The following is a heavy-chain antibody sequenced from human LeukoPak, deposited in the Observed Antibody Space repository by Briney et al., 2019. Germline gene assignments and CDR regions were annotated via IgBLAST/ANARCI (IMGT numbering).Heavy chain of an antibody. V-gene: IGHV3-21*01. D-gene: IGHD4-23*01. CDR2: ISSSSTYI. CDR3: ARDLRDCGGNCFGWFDP. Sequence: ETLSLTCTVSGGSISSSSYYWGWVRQAPGKGLEWVSSISSSSTYIYYVDSVKGRFTISRDNAKNSLYLQMNSLRAEDTAVYYCARDLRDCGGNCFGWFDPWGLGTMVTVSS. CDR1: GGSISSSSYY. J-gene: IGHJ5*02.